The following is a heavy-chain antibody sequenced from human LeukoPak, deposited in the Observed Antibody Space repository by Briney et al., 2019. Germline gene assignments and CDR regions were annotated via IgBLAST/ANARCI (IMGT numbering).Heavy chain of an antibody. CDR1: GYTFTSYD. CDR3: ARDPYYYGSGSYSYNWFDP. J-gene: IGHJ5*02. Sequence: GASVKVSCKASGYTFTSYDINWVRQATGQGLEWMGWMNPNSGNTGYAQKFQGRVTMTRNTSISTAYMELSSLRSEDTAVYYCARDPYYYGSGSYSYNWFDPWGQGTLVTVSS. V-gene: IGHV1-8*01. CDR2: MNPNSGNT. D-gene: IGHD3-10*01.